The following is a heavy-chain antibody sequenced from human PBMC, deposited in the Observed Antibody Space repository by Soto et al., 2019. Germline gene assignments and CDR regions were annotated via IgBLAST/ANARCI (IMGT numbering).Heavy chain of an antibody. CDR2: TIPLLNVA. CDR1: GGTFSTST. D-gene: IGHD5-12*01. J-gene: IGHJ4*02. Sequence: QVQLVQSGAEVKQPGSSVKVSCKASGGTFSTSTFTWVRQAPGQGLEWMGRTIPLLNVADYAQDFQGRLTITVDRSTSTTYMELTSLTSKATAVYFCARDSPIGSTFSGYDAIDSWGQGTLVTVSS. V-gene: IGHV1-69*02. CDR3: ARDSPIGSTFSGYDAIDS.